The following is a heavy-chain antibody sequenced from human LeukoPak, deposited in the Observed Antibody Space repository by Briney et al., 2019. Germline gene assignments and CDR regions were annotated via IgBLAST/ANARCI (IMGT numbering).Heavy chain of an antibody. CDR3: AQGYSSGWFPN. V-gene: IGHV3-23*01. J-gene: IGHJ4*02. CDR1: GFSVSSYG. Sequence: GGSLRLSCAVSGFSVSSYGMSWVRQAPGKGLEWISAINLNGDTKYYADSVKGRFTISRDHSENTLYLHMNSLRTEDTAVYYCAQGYSSGWFPNWGQGSLVSASS. CDR2: INLNGDTK. D-gene: IGHD6-19*01.